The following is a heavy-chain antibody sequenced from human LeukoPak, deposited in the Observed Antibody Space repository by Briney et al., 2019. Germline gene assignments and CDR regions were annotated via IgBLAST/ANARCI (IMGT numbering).Heavy chain of an antibody. D-gene: IGHD1-26*01. CDR2: INPNSGGT. J-gene: IGHJ4*02. V-gene: IGHV1-2*02. CDR3: ARGLGGSGSYFLTFDY. Sequence: GASVKVSCKASGYTFTAYYIHWVRQAPGQGLEWMGWINPNSGGTNYAQKFQGRVTMTRDTSISTAYMELRSLRSDDTAVYYCARGLGGSGSYFLTFDYWGQGTLVTVSS. CDR1: GYTFTAYY.